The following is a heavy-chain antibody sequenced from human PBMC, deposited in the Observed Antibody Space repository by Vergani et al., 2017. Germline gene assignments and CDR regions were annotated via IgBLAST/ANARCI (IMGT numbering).Heavy chain of an antibody. CDR3: ARGVTLVAAAIQKYYYMDV. Sequence: QVQLPQWGAGLLKPSETLSLTCAVYGGSFSGYYWSWIRQPPGKGLEWIGEINHSGSTNYNPSLKSRVTISVDTSKNQFSLKLSSVTAADTAVYYCARGVTLVAAAIQKYYYMDVWGKGTPVTVSS. V-gene: IGHV4-34*01. J-gene: IGHJ6*03. CDR2: INHSGST. D-gene: IGHD2-2*02. CDR1: GGSFSGYY.